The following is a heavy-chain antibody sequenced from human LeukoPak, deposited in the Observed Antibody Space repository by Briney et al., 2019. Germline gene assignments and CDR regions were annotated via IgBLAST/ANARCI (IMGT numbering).Heavy chain of an antibody. CDR1: LFTFSGSA. V-gene: IGHV3-73*01. CDR3: TRHRDLRHYYGSGSYYNSLDYYYYMDV. J-gene: IGHJ6*03. CDR2: IRSTANGYAT. D-gene: IGHD3-10*01. Sequence: GGSLRLSCAASLFTFSGSALHWVRQASGKGLEGVGRIRSTANGYATAYAASVEGRFTISRDDSKNTAYLQMNSLKTEDTDVYYCTRHRDLRHYYGSGSYYNSLDYYYYMDVWGKGTTVTISS.